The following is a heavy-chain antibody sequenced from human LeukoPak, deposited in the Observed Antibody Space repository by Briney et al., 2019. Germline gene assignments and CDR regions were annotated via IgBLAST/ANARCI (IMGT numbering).Heavy chain of an antibody. CDR2: IYYSGST. CDR3: ASTQDFWSGYYTLDY. J-gene: IGHJ4*02. CDR1: GGSISSSSYY. Sequence: SETLSLTCTVSGGSISSSSYYWGWIRQPPGKGLEWIGSIYYSGSTYYNPSLKSRVTISVDTSKNQCSLKLSSVTAADTAVYYCASTQDFWSGYYTLDYWGQGTLVTVSS. D-gene: IGHD3-3*01. V-gene: IGHV4-39*07.